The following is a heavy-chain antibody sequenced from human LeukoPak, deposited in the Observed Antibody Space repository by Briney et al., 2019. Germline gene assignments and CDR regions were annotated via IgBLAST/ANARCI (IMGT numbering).Heavy chain of an antibody. V-gene: IGHV1-69*06. D-gene: IGHD3-9*01. CDR2: IIPIFGTA. J-gene: IGHJ3*02. CDR1: GGTFSSYA. Sequence: SVKVSCKASGGTFSSYAISWVRQAPGQGLEWMGGIIPIFGTANYAQKFQGRVTITADKSTSTAYMELSSLRSEDTAVYYCARAYDILTPDAFDICGQGTMVTVSS. CDR3: ARAYDILTPDAFDI.